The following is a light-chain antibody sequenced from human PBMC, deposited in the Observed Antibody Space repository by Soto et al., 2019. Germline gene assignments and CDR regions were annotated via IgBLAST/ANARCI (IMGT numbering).Light chain of an antibody. CDR3: QRYDISPFP. CDR2: GAS. CDR1: QSVSSTY. Sequence: EIVLTQSPGTLSLSPGERATLSCRASQSVSSTYVAWYQQKPGQAPRLLIYGASSRATGIPARFSGSGSGTDFTLTISRLEPEDFAVYYCQRYDISPFPFGQGTKLEIK. V-gene: IGKV3-20*01. J-gene: IGKJ2*01.